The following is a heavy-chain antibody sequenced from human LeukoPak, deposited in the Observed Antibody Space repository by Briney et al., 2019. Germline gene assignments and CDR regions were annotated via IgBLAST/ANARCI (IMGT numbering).Heavy chain of an antibody. Sequence: SETLSLTCVVYGGSFSGYYWSWIRQPPGKGLEWIGEINHSGSTNYNPSLKSRVTISVDTSKNQFSLKLSSVTAADTAVYYCARELLWFGELYQNYFDYWGQGTLVTVSS. CDR1: GGSFSGYY. J-gene: IGHJ4*02. CDR3: ARELLWFGELYQNYFDY. V-gene: IGHV4-34*01. D-gene: IGHD3-10*01. CDR2: INHSGST.